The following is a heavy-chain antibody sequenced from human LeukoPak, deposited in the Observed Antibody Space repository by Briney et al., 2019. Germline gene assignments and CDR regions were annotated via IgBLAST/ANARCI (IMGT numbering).Heavy chain of an antibody. D-gene: IGHD6-19*01. Sequence: GGSLRLSCAASGFTFDDYAMHWVRQAPGKGLEWVSGISWNSGSIGYADSVKGRFTISRDNSKNTLYLQMNSLRAEDTAVYYCANGYSSGWYAPWGQGTLVTVSS. CDR2: ISWNSGSI. CDR3: ANGYSSGWYAP. V-gene: IGHV3-9*01. CDR1: GFTFDDYA. J-gene: IGHJ5*02.